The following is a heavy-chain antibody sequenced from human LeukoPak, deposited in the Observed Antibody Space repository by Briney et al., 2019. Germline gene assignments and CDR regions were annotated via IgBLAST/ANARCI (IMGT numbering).Heavy chain of an antibody. D-gene: IGHD2-2*01. V-gene: IGHV3-7*01. CDR2: IKQDGSEK. CDR3: AGDDCSTTSCQDY. Sequence: GGSLRLSCAASGFTFSSYWMSWVRQAPGKGLEWVANIKQDGSEKYYVDSVKGRFTISRDNAKNSLYLQMNSLRADDTAVYYCAGDDCSTTSCQDYWGQGTLVTVSS. J-gene: IGHJ4*02. CDR1: GFTFSSYW.